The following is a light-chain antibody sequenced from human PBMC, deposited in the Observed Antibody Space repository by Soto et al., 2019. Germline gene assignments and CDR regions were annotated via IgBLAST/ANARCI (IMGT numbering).Light chain of an antibody. CDR2: DVT. CDR3: NSYTSSSTYV. J-gene: IGLJ1*01. CDR1: RSDVGGFNY. Sequence: QSALTQPASVSGSPGQSITISCTGTRSDVGGFNYVSWYQQHPGKAPKLMIYDVTNRPSGVSYRFSGSKSGNTASLTISGLQAEDEADYYCNSYTSSSTYVFGTGTKLTVL. V-gene: IGLV2-14*03.